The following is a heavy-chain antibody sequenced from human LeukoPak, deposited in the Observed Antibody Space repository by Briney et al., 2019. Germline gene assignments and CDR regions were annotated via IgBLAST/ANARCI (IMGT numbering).Heavy chain of an antibody. CDR1: GIAFSSNA. Sequence: GGSLRLSCAASGIAFSSNAMSWVRQTPGKGLEWVSSISSSGDVTSYADSVKGRFTISRDRSKNTLYLQMNSLRAEDTAVYYCAKRDTSGYYYFDYWGQGALVTVSS. CDR3: AKRDTSGYYYFDY. J-gene: IGHJ4*02. V-gene: IGHV3-23*01. D-gene: IGHD3-22*01. CDR2: ISSSGDVT.